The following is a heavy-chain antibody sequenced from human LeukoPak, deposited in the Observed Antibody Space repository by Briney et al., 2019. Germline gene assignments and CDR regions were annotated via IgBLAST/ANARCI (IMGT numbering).Heavy chain of an antibody. CDR2: ISDSGDST. D-gene: IGHD6-13*01. CDR1: GFTFTKYA. Sequence: GGSLRLSCEASGFTFTKYAMSWVRQAPGRGLEWVSVISDSGDSTYYADSVKGRFTISRDNSKTTLYLQMSSLRAEDTAIYYCAKDAARGAAARTRGDYWGQGTLVTVSS. V-gene: IGHV3-23*01. J-gene: IGHJ4*02. CDR3: AKDAARGAAARTRGDY.